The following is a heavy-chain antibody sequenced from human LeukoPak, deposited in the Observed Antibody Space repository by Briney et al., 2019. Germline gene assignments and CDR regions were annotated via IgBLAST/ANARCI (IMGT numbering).Heavy chain of an antibody. D-gene: IGHD3-22*01. CDR1: GYSFTSNW. V-gene: IGHV5-51*01. Sequence: GESLKISCETSGYSFTSNWIAWVRQKPGKGLEWMGIIYPGDSETRYSPSFQGQVTISVDKSISTAYLQWSSLQASDTAIYYCARQYDGSSSYYHNWFDPWGQGTLVTVSS. CDR3: ARQYDGSSSYYHNWFDP. J-gene: IGHJ5*02. CDR2: IYPGDSET.